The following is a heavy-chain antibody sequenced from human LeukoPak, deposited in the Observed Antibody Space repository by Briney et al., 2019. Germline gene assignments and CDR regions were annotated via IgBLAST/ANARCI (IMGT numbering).Heavy chain of an antibody. CDR2: ISGSGGST. D-gene: IGHD6-19*01. CDR3: AKARSGGWYGSGGGY. J-gene: IGHJ4*02. Sequence: GGSLRLSCAASGFTFSSYAMSWVRQAPGKGLEWVSAISGSGGSTYYADSVKGRFTISRDNSKNTLYLQMNSLRAEDTAVYYCAKARSGGWYGSGGGYWGQATLVTDCS. CDR1: GFTFSSYA. V-gene: IGHV3-23*01.